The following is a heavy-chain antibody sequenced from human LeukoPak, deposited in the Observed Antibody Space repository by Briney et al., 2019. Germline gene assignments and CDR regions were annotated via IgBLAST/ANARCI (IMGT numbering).Heavy chain of an antibody. Sequence: SETLSLTCTVSGGSISSGGYYWSWIRRPPGKGLEWIGYIYHSGSTYYNPSLKSRVTISVDRSKNQFSLKLSSVTAADTAVYYCARDDTYSSHAFDIWGQGTMVTVSS. V-gene: IGHV4-30-2*01. J-gene: IGHJ3*02. CDR3: ARDDTYSSHAFDI. CDR1: GGSISSGGYY. CDR2: IYHSGST. D-gene: IGHD6-19*01.